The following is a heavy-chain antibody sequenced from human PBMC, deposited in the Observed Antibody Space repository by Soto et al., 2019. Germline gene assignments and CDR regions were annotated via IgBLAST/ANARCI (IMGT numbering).Heavy chain of an antibody. CDR1: GYTLTELS. V-gene: IGHV1-24*01. D-gene: IGHD1-1*01. Sequence: ASVKVSCKVSGYTLTELSMHWVRQAPGKGLEWMGGFDPEDGETIYAQKFQGRVTMTEDTSTDTAYMELSSLRSEDTAVYYCATGFSFGRWVQFRGYFYYRGQGTLVTVSS. CDR3: ATGFSFGRWVQFRGYFYY. CDR2: FDPEDGET. J-gene: IGHJ4*02.